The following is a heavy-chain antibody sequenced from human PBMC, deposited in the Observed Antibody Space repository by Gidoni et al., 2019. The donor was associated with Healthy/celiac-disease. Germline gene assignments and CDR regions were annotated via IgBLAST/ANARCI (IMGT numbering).Heavy chain of an antibody. CDR3: ARDLAAAGYYYYYYGMDV. D-gene: IGHD6-13*01. J-gene: IGHJ6*04. CDR1: GFTFSSYS. Sequence: KSTGSLRLSCAASGFTFSSYSMNWVRQAPGKGLEWVSSISSSSSYIYYADSVKGRFTISRDNAKNSLYLQMNSLRAEDTAVYYCARDLAAAGYYYYYYGMDVWGKGTTVPVSS. CDR2: ISSSSSYI. V-gene: IGHV3-21*01.